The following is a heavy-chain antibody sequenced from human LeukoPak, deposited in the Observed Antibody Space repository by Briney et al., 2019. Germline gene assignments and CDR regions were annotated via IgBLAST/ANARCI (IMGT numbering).Heavy chain of an antibody. CDR3: ARDLYDSSGYKFDY. CDR2: INPNSCGT. CDR1: GYTFTGYY. J-gene: IGHJ4*02. Sequence: ASVKVSCKASGYTFTGYYMHWVRQASGQGLEWMGRINPNSCGTNYAQKFQGRVTMTRDTSISTAYMELSRLRSDDTAVYYCARDLYDSSGYKFDYWGQGTLVTVSS. V-gene: IGHV1-2*06. D-gene: IGHD3-22*01.